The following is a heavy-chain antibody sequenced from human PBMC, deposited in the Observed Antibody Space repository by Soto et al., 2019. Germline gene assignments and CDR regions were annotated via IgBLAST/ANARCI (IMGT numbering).Heavy chain of an antibody. Sequence: QVQLVQSGAEVKKPGSSVKVSCKASGGTFSSYAISWVRQAPGQGLEWMGGIIPIFGTANYAQKFQGRVTITADESTSTAYMERSSLRSEDTAVYYCARVGNWNYEYWFDPWGQGTLVTVSS. D-gene: IGHD1-7*01. J-gene: IGHJ5*02. CDR1: GGTFSSYA. CDR3: ARVGNWNYEYWFDP. CDR2: IIPIFGTA. V-gene: IGHV1-69*01.